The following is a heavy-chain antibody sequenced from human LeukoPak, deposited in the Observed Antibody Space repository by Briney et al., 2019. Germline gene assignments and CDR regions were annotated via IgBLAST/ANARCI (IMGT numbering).Heavy chain of an antibody. J-gene: IGHJ4*02. Sequence: ASVKVSCKASGYTFTSYDINWVRQATGQGLEWMGWMNPNSGNTGYAQKFQGRVTITRNTSISTAYMELSSLRSEDTAVYYCARFRGRYCCSTSCFQYFDYWGQGTLVTVSS. CDR2: MNPNSGNT. CDR1: GYTFTSYD. V-gene: IGHV1-8*03. CDR3: ARFRGRYCCSTSCFQYFDY. D-gene: IGHD2-2*01.